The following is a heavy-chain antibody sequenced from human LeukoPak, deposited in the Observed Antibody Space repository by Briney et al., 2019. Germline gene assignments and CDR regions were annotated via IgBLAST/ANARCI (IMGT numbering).Heavy chain of an antibody. CDR3: ATGNDYSNSFDY. CDR1: GGSFSGYY. Sequence: SETLSLTCAVYGGSFSGYYWSWIRQPPGKGLEWIGEINHSGSTNYNPSLKSRVTISVDTSKNQFSLKLSSVTAADTAVYYCATGNDYSNSFDYWGQGTLVTVSS. J-gene: IGHJ4*02. CDR2: INHSGST. D-gene: IGHD4-11*01. V-gene: IGHV4-34*01.